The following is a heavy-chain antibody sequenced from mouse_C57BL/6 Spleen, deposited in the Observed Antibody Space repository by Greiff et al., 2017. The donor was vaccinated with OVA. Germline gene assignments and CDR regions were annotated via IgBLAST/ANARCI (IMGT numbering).Heavy chain of an antibody. CDR1: GYTFTDYY. V-gene: IGHV1-76*01. J-gene: IGHJ4*01. CDR2: IYPGSGNT. Sequence: QVQLQQSGAELVRPGASVKLSCKASGYTFTDYYINWVKQRPGQGLEWIARIYPGSGNTYYNEKFKGKATLTAEKSSSTAYMQLSSLTSEDSAVYFCARGGIFDYDDAMDYWGQGTSVTVSS. CDR3: ARGGIFDYDDAMDY. D-gene: IGHD2-4*01.